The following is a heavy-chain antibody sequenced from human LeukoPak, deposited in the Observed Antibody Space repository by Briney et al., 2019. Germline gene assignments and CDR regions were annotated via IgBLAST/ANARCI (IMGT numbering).Heavy chain of an antibody. J-gene: IGHJ4*02. CDR3: ASYVYSYGFFY. D-gene: IGHD5-18*01. CDR1: GGSFSGYY. CDR2: INHSGST. Sequence: PSETLSLTCAVYGGSFSGYYWSWIRQPPGKGLGWIGEINHSGSTNYNPSLKSRVTISVDTSKNQFSLKLSSVTAADTAVYYCASYVYSYGFFYWGQGTLVTVSS. V-gene: IGHV4-34*01.